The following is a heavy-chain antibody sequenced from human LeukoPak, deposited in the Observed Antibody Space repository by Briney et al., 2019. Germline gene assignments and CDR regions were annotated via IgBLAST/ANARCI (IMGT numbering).Heavy chain of an antibody. CDR1: GGSISSSNYY. CDR3: ARHEAQDFDY. CDR2: IYYSGTT. V-gene: IGHV4-39*01. Sequence: SETLSLTCTVSGGSISSSNYYWGWVRQPPGKGLEWIGSIYYSGTTYYSSSLKSRVIISVDTSKNQFSLKLSSVTATDTAVYYCARHEAQDFDYWGQGTLVTVSS. J-gene: IGHJ4*02.